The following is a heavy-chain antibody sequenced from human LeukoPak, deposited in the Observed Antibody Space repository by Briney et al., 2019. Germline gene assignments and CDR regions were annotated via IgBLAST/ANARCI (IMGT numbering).Heavy chain of an antibody. J-gene: IGHJ6*02. V-gene: IGHV3-53*01. Sequence: GGSLRLSCAASGFSVSTNYMSWVRQAPGKGREWVSVVYSGGGTYYADSVKGRFSISRDNSKNTLYLQMTSLRAEDTAVYYCARDLSDTSDRKRIFHSYGMDVWGQGTTVTVS. D-gene: IGHD3-22*01. CDR3: ARDLSDTSDRKRIFHSYGMDV. CDR1: GFSVSTNY. CDR2: VYSGGGT.